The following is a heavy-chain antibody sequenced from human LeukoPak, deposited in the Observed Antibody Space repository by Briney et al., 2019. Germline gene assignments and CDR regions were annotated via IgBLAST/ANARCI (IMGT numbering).Heavy chain of an antibody. Sequence: SETLSLTCTVSGGSISSDSYYWAWIRQPPGKGLEWIGEIYHSGSTNYNPSLKSRVTISVDKSKNQFSLKLSSVTAADTAVYYCAREVRDGYDLVFDYWGQGTLVTVSS. CDR3: AREVRDGYDLVFDY. V-gene: IGHV4-39*07. J-gene: IGHJ4*02. CDR2: IYHSGST. CDR1: GGSISSDSYY. D-gene: IGHD5-24*01.